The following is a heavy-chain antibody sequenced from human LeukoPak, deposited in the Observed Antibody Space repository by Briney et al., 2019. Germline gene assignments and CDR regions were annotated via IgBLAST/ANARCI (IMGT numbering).Heavy chain of an antibody. Sequence: GGSLRLSCAASGFMFTDHALSWVRQAPGKGLEWVSSISGSGTTTYYADSVKGRFTISRDNSKNTLYLQMNSLRAEDTAVYYCARDRSLFSGYSGGYFDYWGQGTLVTVSS. D-gene: IGHD3-22*01. CDR3: ARDRSLFSGYSGGYFDY. V-gene: IGHV3-23*01. CDR2: ISGSGTTT. J-gene: IGHJ4*02. CDR1: GFMFTDHA.